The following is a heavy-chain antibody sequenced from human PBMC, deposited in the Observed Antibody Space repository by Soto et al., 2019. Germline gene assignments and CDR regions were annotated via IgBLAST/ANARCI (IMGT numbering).Heavy chain of an antibody. V-gene: IGHV4-39*02. J-gene: IGHJ4*01. CDR3: ARLRPGGYNLYYFDY. Sequence: PSETLSLTCTVSGGSIGSSPYYWGWTRQPPGKGLEWLASVAYRGTTFHNASLKSRLTISADTSNNHFSLRLSSVTAADTAVYFCARLRPGGYNLYYFDYWGHGTLVTVSS. CDR1: GGSIGSSPYY. D-gene: IGHD5-12*01. CDR2: VAYRGTT.